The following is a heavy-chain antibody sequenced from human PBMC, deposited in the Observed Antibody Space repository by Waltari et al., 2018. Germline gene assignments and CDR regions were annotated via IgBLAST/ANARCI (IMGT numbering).Heavy chain of an antibody. CDR3: ARVATKTYSSPVPGRPYYYGMDV. CDR2: ISSDGSST. V-gene: IGHV3-74*01. CDR1: GFTFSRYW. J-gene: IGHJ6*02. Sequence: EEQLVESGGGLAQPGESLRLSCAASGFTFSRYWMDLFRQAPGKGLVWVSRISSDGSSTTYADSVKGRFTISRDNAKNTLYVQMNRLRAEDTAVYYCARVATKTYSSPVPGRPYYYGMDVWGQGTTVTVSS. D-gene: IGHD3-22*01.